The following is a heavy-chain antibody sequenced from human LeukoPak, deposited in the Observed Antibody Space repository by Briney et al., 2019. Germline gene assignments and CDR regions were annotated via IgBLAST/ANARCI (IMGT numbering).Heavy chain of an antibody. CDR2: IIPIFGTP. J-gene: IGHJ4*02. Sequence: ASVTVSCKASGGTFSTYAISWVRQAPGQGLEWMGGIIPIFGTPNYAQKFQGRVTITAAESTNTAYMELSNLRSEDTAVYYCARGVRKAAASFDYWGQGTLVTVSS. CDR1: GGTFSTYA. CDR3: ARGVRKAAASFDY. V-gene: IGHV1-69*13. D-gene: IGHD2-2*01.